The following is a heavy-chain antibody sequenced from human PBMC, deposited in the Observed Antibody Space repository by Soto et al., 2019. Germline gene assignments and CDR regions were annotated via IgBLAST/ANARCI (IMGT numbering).Heavy chain of an antibody. Sequence: ASVKVSCKTSEYTFTGNYIYWLRQAPGQGLEWMGWLNPNTGATDFAQRFQGRVTLTSDTSISTAYMELSRLTSDDTAVFYCARQSCSSTSCFYDYWGPGTLVTSPQ. J-gene: IGHJ4*02. V-gene: IGHV1-2*02. CDR2: LNPNTGAT. CDR1: EYTFTGNY. D-gene: IGHD2-2*01. CDR3: ARQSCSSTSCFYDY.